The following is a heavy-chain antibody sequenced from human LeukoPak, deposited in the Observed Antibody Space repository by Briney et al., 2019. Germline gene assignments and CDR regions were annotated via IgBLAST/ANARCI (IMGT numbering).Heavy chain of an antibody. D-gene: IGHD6-19*01. Sequence: GGSLRLSCAASGFTFSSYWMHWVRQVPGKGLVWVSRINIDGSTTTYADSVKGRFTISRDNAKNTLYLQMNSLRAEDTALYYCARVGGHGWYGYWGQGTLVTVSS. CDR2: INIDGSTT. CDR3: ARVGGHGWYGY. J-gene: IGHJ4*02. CDR1: GFTFSSYW. V-gene: IGHV3-74*03.